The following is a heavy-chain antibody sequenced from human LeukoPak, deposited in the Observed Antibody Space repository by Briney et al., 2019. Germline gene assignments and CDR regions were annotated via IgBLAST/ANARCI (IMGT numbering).Heavy chain of an antibody. Sequence: GGSLRLSCAASGFTFSSYAVSWVRQAPGKGLEWVSTISGSGDSTHYADSVKGRFTISRDNSENTLYLQMNSLRAEDTAVYYCARELGSYSSSSQGDYWGQGTLVTVSS. D-gene: IGHD6-6*01. CDR1: GFTFSSYA. CDR2: ISGSGDST. J-gene: IGHJ4*02. V-gene: IGHV3-23*01. CDR3: ARELGSYSSSSQGDY.